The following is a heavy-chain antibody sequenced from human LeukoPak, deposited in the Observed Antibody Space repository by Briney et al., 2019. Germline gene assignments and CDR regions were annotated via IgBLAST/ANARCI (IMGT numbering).Heavy chain of an antibody. Sequence: GGSLRLSCAASGFTFSTYAMHWVCQAPGKGLEWVTVISYDGGDKYYTDSVKGRFIISRDNSKNTLFLEMNSLRPEDTAVYYCARVSTSGSGNYLTRAFDIWGQGTMVTVSS. D-gene: IGHD3-10*01. CDR1: GFTFSTYA. J-gene: IGHJ3*02. V-gene: IGHV3-30-3*01. CDR2: ISYDGGDK. CDR3: ARVSTSGSGNYLTRAFDI.